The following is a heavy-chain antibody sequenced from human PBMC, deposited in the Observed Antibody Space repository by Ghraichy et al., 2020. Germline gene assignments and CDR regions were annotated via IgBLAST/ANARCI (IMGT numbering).Heavy chain of an antibody. CDR3: ARDIVVVPAATYYYYYGMDV. CDR1: GFTFSSYW. V-gene: IGHV3-74*01. J-gene: IGHJ6*02. Sequence: GSLRLSCAASGFTFSSYWMHWVRQAPGKGLVWVSRINSDGSSTSYADSVKGRFTISRDNAKNTLYLQMNSLRAEDTAVYYWARDIVVVPAATYYYYYGMDVWGQGTTVTVSS. D-gene: IGHD2-2*01. CDR2: INSDGSST.